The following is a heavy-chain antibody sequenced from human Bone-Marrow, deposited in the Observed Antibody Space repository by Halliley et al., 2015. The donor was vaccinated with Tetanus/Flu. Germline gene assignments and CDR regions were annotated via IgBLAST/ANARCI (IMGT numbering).Heavy chain of an antibody. CDR2: GSA. V-gene: IGHV4-31*02. D-gene: IGHD3-22*01. J-gene: IGHJ6*02. CDR3: ARGDDSSGYYGYYYYHNMDV. Sequence: GSANYNPSLQSRVTISVDTSKNQFSLRLSSLTAADTAVYYCARGDDSSGYYGYYYYHNMDVWGQGTTVTVSS.